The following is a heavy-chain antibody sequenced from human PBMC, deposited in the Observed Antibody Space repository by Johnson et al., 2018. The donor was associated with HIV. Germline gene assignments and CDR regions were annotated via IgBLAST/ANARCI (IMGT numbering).Heavy chain of an antibody. J-gene: IGHJ3*02. Sequence: VQLVESGGGLIQPGGSLRLSCAASGFTVSGKYMTWVRQAPGKGLEWVSLIYRAGSTYYADSVKGRFTISRNNSKDMLYLQMNSLRAEDTAVYYCAKERHLVRAFDIWGRGTIVIVSS. CDR1: GFTVSGKY. CDR3: AKERHLVRAFDI. D-gene: IGHD6-6*01. V-gene: IGHV3-66*03. CDR2: IYRAGST.